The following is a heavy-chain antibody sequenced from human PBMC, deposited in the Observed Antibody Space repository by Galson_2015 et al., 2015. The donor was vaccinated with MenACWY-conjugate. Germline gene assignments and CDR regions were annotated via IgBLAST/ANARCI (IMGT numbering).Heavy chain of an antibody. CDR1: GGSISSSNW. Sequence: SETLSLTCTVSGGSISSSNWWSWVRQPPGKGLEWIGEIYHSGSTNYNPSLKSRVTISEDKSKNQFSLKLSSVTAADTAVYYCARAYGDYPRSFDYWGQGTLVTVSS. J-gene: IGHJ4*02. CDR2: IYHSGST. V-gene: IGHV4-4*02. D-gene: IGHD4-17*01. CDR3: ARAYGDYPRSFDY.